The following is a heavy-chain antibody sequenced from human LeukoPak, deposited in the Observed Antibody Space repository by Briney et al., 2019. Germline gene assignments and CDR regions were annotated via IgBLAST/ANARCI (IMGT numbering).Heavy chain of an antibody. J-gene: IGHJ6*02. V-gene: IGHV1-3*01. Sequence: ASVKVSCEASGYTFTSYAMHWVRQAPGQRLEWMGWINAGNGNTKYSQKFQGRVTITADESTSTAYMELSSLRSEDTAVYYCARADYGDYVDYYYYGMDVWGQGTTVTVSS. CDR2: INAGNGNT. CDR1: GYTFTSYA. CDR3: ARADYGDYVDYYYYGMDV. D-gene: IGHD4-17*01.